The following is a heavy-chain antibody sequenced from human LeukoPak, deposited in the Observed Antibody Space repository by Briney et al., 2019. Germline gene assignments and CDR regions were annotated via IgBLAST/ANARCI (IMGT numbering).Heavy chain of an antibody. CDR2: IYYSGST. CDR1: GGSVSSGSYY. V-gene: IGHV4-61*01. D-gene: IGHD2-15*01. CDR3: ARIVVVAAAYFDY. J-gene: IGHJ4*02. Sequence: PSETLSLTCTVSGGSVSSGSYYWSWIRQPPGKGLEWIGYIYYSGSTNYNPSLKSRVTISVDTSKNQFSLKLSSVTAADTAVYYCARIVVVAAAYFDYWGQGTLVTVSS.